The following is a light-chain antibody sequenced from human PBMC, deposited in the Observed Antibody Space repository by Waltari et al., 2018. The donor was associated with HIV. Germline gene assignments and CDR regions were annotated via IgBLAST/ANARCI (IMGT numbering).Light chain of an antibody. Sequence: EIVMTQSPATLSVSPGARATLSCRASQSVDDHLAWYQHKPGQAPRLLIYGASTRATGIPARFIGSGSGTDFTLTINSLQSEDFAVYYCQQYNNWPPAYTFGQGTKLEIK. V-gene: IGKV3-15*01. CDR3: QQYNNWPPAYT. J-gene: IGKJ2*01. CDR1: QSVDDH. CDR2: GAS.